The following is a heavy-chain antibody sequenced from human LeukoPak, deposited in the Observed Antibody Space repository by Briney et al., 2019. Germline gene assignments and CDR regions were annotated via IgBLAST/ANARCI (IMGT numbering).Heavy chain of an antibody. CDR1: GFTFSSYA. Sequence: GGSLRLSCAASGFTFSSYAMHWVRQAPGKGLQWVSTISVSGENTYYADSVKGRFTISRDISKSTLYLQMNSLRDEDTALYYCAKYGSGTYYNGLHWGQGTLVTVSS. CDR2: ISVSGENT. D-gene: IGHD3-10*01. V-gene: IGHV3-23*01. CDR3: AKYGSGTYYNGLH. J-gene: IGHJ4*02.